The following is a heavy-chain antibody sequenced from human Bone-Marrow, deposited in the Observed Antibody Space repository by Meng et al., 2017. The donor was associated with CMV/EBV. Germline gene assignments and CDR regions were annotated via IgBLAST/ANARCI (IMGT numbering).Heavy chain of an antibody. CDR1: GFTFDDYG. CDR3: ARGGGSTSFDY. J-gene: IGHJ4*02. D-gene: IGHD2-2*01. V-gene: IGHV3-20*04. Sequence: LSCAASGFTFDDYGMSWVRQTPGEGLEWVSDIKWNGGSTGYTDSVKGRFTISRDNGKNSLYVQMNSLRAEDTALYYCARGGGSTSFDYWGQGALVTVSS. CDR2: IKWNGGST.